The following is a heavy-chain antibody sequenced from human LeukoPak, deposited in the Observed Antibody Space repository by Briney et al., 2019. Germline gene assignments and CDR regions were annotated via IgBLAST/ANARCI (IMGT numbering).Heavy chain of an antibody. Sequence: GGSLRLSCAGSGFIFSTYGMHWVRQAPGKGLEWVAVISNDGNIKFYADSVRGRFTISRDNSKNTLYLQMNSLTPEDTAVYYCAKEDVTMVTPDYWGQGTLVTVSS. CDR3: AKEDVTMVTPDY. CDR2: ISNDGNIK. D-gene: IGHD5-18*01. V-gene: IGHV3-30*18. J-gene: IGHJ4*02. CDR1: GFIFSTYG.